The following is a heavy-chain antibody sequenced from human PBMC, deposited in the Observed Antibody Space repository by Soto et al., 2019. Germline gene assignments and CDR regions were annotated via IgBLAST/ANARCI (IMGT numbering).Heavy chain of an antibody. CDR2: IYPGDSDI. Sequence: GESLKISCKCSEYSFTTYWIGWVRQMPGEGLEWMGIIYPGDSDIRYSPSLQGQVTISADKSISTAYLQWSSLKASDSAIYYWARRAVDDAFDIWGQGTMVTVSS. J-gene: IGHJ3*02. CDR3: ARRAVDDAFDI. V-gene: IGHV5-51*01. CDR1: EYSFTTYW.